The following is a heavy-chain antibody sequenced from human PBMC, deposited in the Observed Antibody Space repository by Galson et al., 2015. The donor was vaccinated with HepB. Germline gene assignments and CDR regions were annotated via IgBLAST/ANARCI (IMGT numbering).Heavy chain of an antibody. Sequence: SVKVSCKASGYTFTSYDINWVRQATGQGLEWMGWMNPNSGNTGYAQKFQGRVTMTRNTSISTAYMELSSLRSEDTAVYYCARSPILRYFDWRESPDYWGQGTLVTVSS. CDR2: MNPNSGNT. V-gene: IGHV1-8*01. J-gene: IGHJ4*02. CDR3: ARSPILRYFDWRESPDY. CDR1: GYTFTSYD. D-gene: IGHD3-9*01.